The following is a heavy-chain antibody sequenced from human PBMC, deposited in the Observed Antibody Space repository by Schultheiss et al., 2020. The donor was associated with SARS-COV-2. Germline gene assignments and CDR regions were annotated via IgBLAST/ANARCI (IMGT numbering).Heavy chain of an antibody. J-gene: IGHJ3*02. CDR2: IYYSGST. CDR3: ASQARYYYDSSGYRTAYPSAFDI. CDR1: GGSISSGGYY. Sequence: SETLSLTCTVSGGSISSGGYYWSWIRQPPGKGLEWIGYIYYSGSTYYNPSLKSRVTISVDTSKNQFSLKLSSVTAADTAVYYCASQARYYYDSSGYRTAYPSAFDIWGQGTMVTVSS. V-gene: IGHV4-30-4*08. D-gene: IGHD3-22*01.